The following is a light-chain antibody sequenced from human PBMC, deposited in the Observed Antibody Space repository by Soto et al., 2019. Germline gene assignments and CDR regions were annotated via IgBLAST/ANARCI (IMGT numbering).Light chain of an antibody. J-gene: IGKJ1*01. CDR3: LQHNSYPPWT. CDR2: KAS. V-gene: IGKV1-5*03. Sequence: DIQMTQSPSTLSASVGDRVTMTCRASQSISSWLAWYQQKPGKAPKLLIYKASSLESGVPSRFSGSGSGTEFTLTISSLQPEDFATYYCLQHNSYPPWTFGQGTKVDIK. CDR1: QSISSW.